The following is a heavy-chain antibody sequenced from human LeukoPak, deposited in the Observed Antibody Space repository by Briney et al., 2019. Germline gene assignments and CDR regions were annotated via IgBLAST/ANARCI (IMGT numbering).Heavy chain of an antibody. D-gene: IGHD2-2*01. CDR3: ARDICSSTSCYRYYYYGMDV. CDR1: GFTFSSYS. J-gene: IGHJ6*02. V-gene: IGHV3-21*01. Sequence: PGGSLRLSCAASGFTFSSYSMNWVRQAPGKGLEWVSSISSSSSYIYYADSVKGRFTISRDNAKNSLYLQMNSLRAEDTAVYYCARDICSSTSCYRYYYYGMDVRGQGTTVTVSS. CDR2: ISSSSSYI.